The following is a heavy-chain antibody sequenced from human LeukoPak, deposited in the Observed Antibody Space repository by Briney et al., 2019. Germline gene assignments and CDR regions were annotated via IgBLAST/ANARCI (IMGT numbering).Heavy chain of an antibody. CDR2: INPNSGGT. CDR3: ARGCGGDCYSPLRYYYYMDV. J-gene: IGHJ6*03. Sequence: ASVKVSCKASGYTFTGYYMHWVRQAPGQGLEWMGWINPNSGGTNYAQKFQGRVTMTRDTSISTAYMELSRLRSDDTAVYYCARGCGGDCYSPLRYYYYMDVWGKGTTVTVSS. V-gene: IGHV1-2*02. D-gene: IGHD2-21*02. CDR1: GYTFTGYY.